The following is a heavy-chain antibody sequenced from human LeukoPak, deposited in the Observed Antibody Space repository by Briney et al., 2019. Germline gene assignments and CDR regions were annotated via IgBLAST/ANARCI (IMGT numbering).Heavy chain of an antibody. Sequence: GGSLRLSCAASGFTFSSYAMSWVRQAPGKGLEWVSAISGSGGSTYTAGSVKGRFTISRDNSKNTLYLQMNSLRAEDTAVYYCAKSSTYYDFWSGYYMDYYYYYMDVWGKGTTVTVSS. J-gene: IGHJ6*03. CDR1: GFTFSSYA. CDR2: ISGSGGST. D-gene: IGHD3-3*01. V-gene: IGHV3-23*01. CDR3: AKSSTYYDFWSGYYMDYYYYYMDV.